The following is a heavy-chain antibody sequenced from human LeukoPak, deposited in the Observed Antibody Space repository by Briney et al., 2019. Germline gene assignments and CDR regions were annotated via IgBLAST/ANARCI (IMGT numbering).Heavy chain of an antibody. V-gene: IGHV4-4*07. D-gene: IGHD4-11*01. CDR1: GGSISSYY. Sequence: SETLSLTCTVSGGSISSYYWSWIRQPAGKGLEWIGRIYTSGSTNYSPSLKSRVTISVDKSKNQFSLKLSSVTAADTAVYYCARTTVTTYYYYYMDVWGKGTTVTVSS. J-gene: IGHJ6*03. CDR3: ARTTVTTYYYYYMDV. CDR2: IYTSGST.